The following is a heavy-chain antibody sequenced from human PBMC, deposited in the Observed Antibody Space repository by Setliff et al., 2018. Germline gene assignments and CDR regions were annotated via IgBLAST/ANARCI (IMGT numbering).Heavy chain of an antibody. CDR2: ISSSSSYI. CDR3: ATGEGQGLHLYFQH. CDR1: GFTFSSYS. V-gene: IGHV3-21*01. J-gene: IGHJ1*01. Sequence: GGSLRLSCAASGFTFSSYSMNWVRQAPGKGLEWVSSISSSSSYIYYADSVKGRFTISRDNAKNSLYLQMNSLRADDTALYYCATGEGQGLHLYFQHWGQGTLVTVSS.